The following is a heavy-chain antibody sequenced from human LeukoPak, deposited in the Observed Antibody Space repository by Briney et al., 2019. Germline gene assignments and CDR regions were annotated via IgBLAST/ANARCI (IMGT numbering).Heavy chain of an antibody. CDR1: GFTFSSYG. J-gene: IGHJ4*02. D-gene: IGHD3-10*01. Sequence: PGGSLRLSCAASGFTFSSYGMHWVRQAPGKGLEWVAVVWYDGTNKYYADSVKGRFTISRDNFNNTLYLQMNSLRAEDTAVYYCARDDWFGELSGSHFDHWGQGTLVTVSS. CDR3: ARDDWFGELSGSHFDH. V-gene: IGHV3-33*01. CDR2: VWYDGTNK.